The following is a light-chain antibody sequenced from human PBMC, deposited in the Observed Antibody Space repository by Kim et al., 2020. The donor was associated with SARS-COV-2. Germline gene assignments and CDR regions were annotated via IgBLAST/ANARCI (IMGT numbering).Light chain of an antibody. CDR2: QDS. Sequence: SYELTQPPSVSVSPGQTASITCSGDKLGDKYACWYQQKPGQSPVLVINQDSKRPSGIPERFSGPNSGNTATLTISGTQSMDEADYYCQAWDSSTAPVFGG. CDR3: QAWDSSTAPV. V-gene: IGLV3-1*01. J-gene: IGLJ3*02. CDR1: KLGDKY.